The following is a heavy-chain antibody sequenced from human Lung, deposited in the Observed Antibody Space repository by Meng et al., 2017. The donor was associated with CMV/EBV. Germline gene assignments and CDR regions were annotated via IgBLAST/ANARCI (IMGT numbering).Heavy chain of an antibody. CDR3: AKAYSGSWYREYYDY. J-gene: IGHJ4*01. CDR1: GFTFSSFA. Sequence: GESXKISCAASGFTFSSFAMSWVRQAPGKGLEWDSAITASGGSTYYADSVKGRFTISRDNSKNTLYLQMNSLRAEDTAVYYCAKAYSGSWYREYYDYWGHGTLVTVSS. D-gene: IGHD6-13*01. CDR2: ITASGGST. V-gene: IGHV3-23*01.